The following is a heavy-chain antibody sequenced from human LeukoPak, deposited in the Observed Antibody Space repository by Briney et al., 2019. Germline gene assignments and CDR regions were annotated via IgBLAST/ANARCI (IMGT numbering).Heavy chain of an antibody. CDR3: ARSDSGYDLAALDY. V-gene: IGHV4-39*01. J-gene: IGHJ4*02. D-gene: IGHD5-12*01. CDR2: IYYSGST. CDR1: GDSISSSSYY. Sequence: SETLSLTCTVSGDSISSSSYYWGWIRQPPGKGLEWIGSIYYSGSTYYNPSLKSRVTISVDTSKNQFSLKLSSVTAADTAVYYCARSDSGYDLAALDYWGQGTLVTVSS.